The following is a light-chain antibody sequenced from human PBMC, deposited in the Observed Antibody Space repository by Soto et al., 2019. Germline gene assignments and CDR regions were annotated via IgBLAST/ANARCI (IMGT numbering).Light chain of an antibody. J-gene: IGKJ1*01. CDR3: QQRSNWPT. Sequence: EIVLTQSPATLSLSPGERATLSCRASQSVSSYLAWYQQKPGQAPRLLIYDASNRATGIPARFSGSGCGTDFTLTISSLEPEDFAVYYCQQRSNWPTFGQGTNVDI. CDR2: DAS. V-gene: IGKV3-11*01. CDR1: QSVSSY.